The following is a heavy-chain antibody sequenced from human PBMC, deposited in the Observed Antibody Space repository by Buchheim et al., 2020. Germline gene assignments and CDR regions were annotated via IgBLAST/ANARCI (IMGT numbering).Heavy chain of an antibody. CDR1: GGSISNNDYY. D-gene: IGHD3-16*01. V-gene: IGHV4-30-4*01. J-gene: IGHJ6*02. CDR2: IDNSGST. Sequence: QVQLQESGPGLVKPSQTLSLTCTVSGGSISNNDYYWTWIRQPPGRGLEWIGYIDNSGSTRYNPSLKGRVTISADTSKNQFSLSLTSVTAADTAVYYCARDVSYNYYYYGMDVWGQGTT. CDR3: ARDVSYNYYYYGMDV.